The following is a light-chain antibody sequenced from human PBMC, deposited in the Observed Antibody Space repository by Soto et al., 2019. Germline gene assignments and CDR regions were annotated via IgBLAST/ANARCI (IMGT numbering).Light chain of an antibody. V-gene: IGKV3-15*01. CDR1: QSVSSS. CDR2: GAS. Sequence: EIVMTPTQATLSVSPGERATLSCSASQSVSSSLAWYHQKPGQAPRLLIYGASTRATGIPARFSGSGSGTEFTLTISRLQSEDFAVYYCQQYNNWPMYTFCQGTKVDIK. CDR3: QQYNNWPMYT. J-gene: IGKJ2*01.